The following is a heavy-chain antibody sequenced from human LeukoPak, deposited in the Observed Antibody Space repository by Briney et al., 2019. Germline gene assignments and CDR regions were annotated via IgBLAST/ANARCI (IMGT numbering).Heavy chain of an antibody. CDR1: GFTFSSYA. CDR3: ARAGDSDAFDI. Sequence: GGSLRLSCAASGFTFSSYAMHWVRQAPGKGLEYVSAISSNGGGTYYANSVKGRFTISRDNSKNTLYLQMGSLRAEDMAVYYCARAGDSDAFDIWGQGTMVTVSS. CDR2: ISSNGGGT. D-gene: IGHD7-27*01. J-gene: IGHJ3*02. V-gene: IGHV3-64*01.